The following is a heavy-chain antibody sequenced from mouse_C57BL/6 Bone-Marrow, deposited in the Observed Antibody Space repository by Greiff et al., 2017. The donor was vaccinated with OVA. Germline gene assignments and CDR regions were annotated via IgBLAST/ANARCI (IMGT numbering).Heavy chain of an antibody. J-gene: IGHJ2*01. CDR1: GFSLTSYA. CDR3: ARNPNYYGSSYPYYFDY. Sequence: QVHVKQSGPGLVAPSQSLSITCTVSGFSLTSYAISWVRQPPGKGLEWLGVIWTGGGTNYNSALKSRLSISKDNSKSQVFLKMNSLQTDDTARYYCARNPNYYGSSYPYYFDYWGQGTTLTVSS. D-gene: IGHD1-1*01. V-gene: IGHV2-9-1*01. CDR2: IWTGGGT.